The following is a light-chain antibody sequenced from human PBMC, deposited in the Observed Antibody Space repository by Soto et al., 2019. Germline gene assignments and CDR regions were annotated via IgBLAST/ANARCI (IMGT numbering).Light chain of an antibody. V-gene: IGKV3-11*01. CDR2: DAS. CDR1: QTVSHY. CDR3: QQRSNWTPIT. Sequence: ILFVPSPSTLSLSPGEIATLACTAVQTVSHYLAWYQQKPGQAPRLLIYDASNRATGIPARFSGSGSGTDFTLTISSLEPEDFAVYYCQQRSNWTPITFGQGTRLEI. J-gene: IGKJ5*01.